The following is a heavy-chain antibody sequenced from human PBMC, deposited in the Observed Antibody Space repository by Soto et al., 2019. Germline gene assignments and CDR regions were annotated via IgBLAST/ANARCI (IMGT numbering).Heavy chain of an antibody. D-gene: IGHD3-22*01. V-gene: IGHV3-23*01. Sequence: PGGSLRLSCAASGFTFSSYAMSWVRQAPGKGLEWVSAISGSGGSTYYADSVKGRFTISRDNSKNTLYLQMNSLRAEDTAVYYCAKELSPYYYDSSGYYPPDAFDIWGQGTMVTVSS. CDR1: GFTFSSYA. CDR2: ISGSGGST. J-gene: IGHJ3*02. CDR3: AKELSPYYYDSSGYYPPDAFDI.